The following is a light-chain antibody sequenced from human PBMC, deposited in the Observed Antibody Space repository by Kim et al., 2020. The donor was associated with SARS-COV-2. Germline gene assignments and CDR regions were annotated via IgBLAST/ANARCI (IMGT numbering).Light chain of an antibody. CDR3: AAWDDSLSGL. CDR1: SSHIGSNY. Sequence: PGQRVTISCSGSSSHIGSNYVYWYQQLPGTAPKLLIYRNNQRPSGVPDRFSGSKSGTSASLAISGLRSEDEADYYCAAWDDSLSGLFGGGTQLTVL. J-gene: IGLJ2*01. CDR2: RNN. V-gene: IGLV1-47*01.